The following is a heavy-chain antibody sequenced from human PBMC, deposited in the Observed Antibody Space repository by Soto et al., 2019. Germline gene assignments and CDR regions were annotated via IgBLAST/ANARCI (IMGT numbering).Heavy chain of an antibody. Sequence: SETLSLTCTVSGGSISSGGYYWSWIRQHPGKGLEWIGYTYYSGSTYYNPSLKSRVTISVDTSKNQFSLKLSSVTAADTAVYYCARGASFGSSWYNWFDPWGQGTLVTVSS. CDR1: GGSISSGGYY. V-gene: IGHV4-31*03. D-gene: IGHD6-13*01. CDR3: ARGASFGSSWYNWFDP. CDR2: TYYSGST. J-gene: IGHJ5*02.